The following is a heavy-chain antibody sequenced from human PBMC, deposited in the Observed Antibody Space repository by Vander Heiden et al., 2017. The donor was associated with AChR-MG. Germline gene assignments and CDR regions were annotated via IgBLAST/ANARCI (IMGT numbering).Heavy chain of an antibody. D-gene: IGHD6-13*01. Sequence: EVQLVESGGGLVQPGESLRLSCAASGFTFSIYWMIWVRQAPGKGLEWVANINQDGSEKYYLDSVKCRFTISRDNAKNSLYLQMNSLRAEDTAVYYCVRAIAAAEGYWGQGTLVTVSS. J-gene: IGHJ4*02. V-gene: IGHV3-7*01. CDR2: INQDGSEK. CDR1: GFTFSIYW. CDR3: VRAIAAAEGY.